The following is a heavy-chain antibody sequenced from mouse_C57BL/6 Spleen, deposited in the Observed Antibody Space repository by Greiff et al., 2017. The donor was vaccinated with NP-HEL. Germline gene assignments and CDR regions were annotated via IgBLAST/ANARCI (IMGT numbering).Heavy chain of an antibody. J-gene: IGHJ2*01. Sequence: QVQLKQPGAELVKPGASVKLSCKASGYTFTSYWMHWVKQRPGRGLEWIGRIDPNSGGTKYNEKFKSKATLTVDKPSSTAYMQLSSLTSEDSAVYYCARSGDYYGSYYFDYWGQGTTLTVSS. CDR2: IDPNSGGT. V-gene: IGHV1-72*01. CDR3: ARSGDYYGSYYFDY. D-gene: IGHD1-1*01. CDR1: GYTFTSYW.